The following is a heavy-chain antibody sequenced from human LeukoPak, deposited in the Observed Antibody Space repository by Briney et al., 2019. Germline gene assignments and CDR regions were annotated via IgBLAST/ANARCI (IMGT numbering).Heavy chain of an antibody. CDR1: GDSISDYY. Sequence: SETLSLTCTVSGDSISDYYWSWIRQSPGEGLEWIGYTYGSGGPKYNPSLKGRVTIAPDTPKNQFSLKLSSVNAADTAVYCCARHPARGDSGYAFDNWGQGTLVTVSS. J-gene: IGHJ4*02. V-gene: IGHV4-59*08. CDR2: TYGSGGP. CDR3: ARHPARGDSGYAFDN. D-gene: IGHD3-22*01.